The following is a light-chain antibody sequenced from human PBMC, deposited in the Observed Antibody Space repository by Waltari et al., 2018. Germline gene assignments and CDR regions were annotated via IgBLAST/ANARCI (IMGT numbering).Light chain of an antibody. Sequence: QQRSGPSPDRVLCAEDQRPSGIPERGSAACSGNTASLTITGAQADDEGDYYCNCRDNTGDQVVFVGGTKVTVL. CDR3: NCRDNTGDQVV. CDR2: AED. V-gene: IGLV3-19*01. J-gene: IGLJ2*01.